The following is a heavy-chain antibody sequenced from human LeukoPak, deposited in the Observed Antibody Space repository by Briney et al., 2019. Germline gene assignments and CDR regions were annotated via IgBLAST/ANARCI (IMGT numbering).Heavy chain of an antibody. J-gene: IGHJ6*02. D-gene: IGHD6-13*01. Sequence: PSETLSLTCTVSGGSISSYYWSWIRQPPGKGLEWIGYIYYSGSTNYNPSLKSRVTISVGTSKNQFSLKLSSVTAADTAVYYCAREVRSGSSSAEDYYYGMDVWGQGTTVTVSS. CDR3: AREVRSGSSSAEDYYYGMDV. V-gene: IGHV4-59*01. CDR1: GGSISSYY. CDR2: IYYSGST.